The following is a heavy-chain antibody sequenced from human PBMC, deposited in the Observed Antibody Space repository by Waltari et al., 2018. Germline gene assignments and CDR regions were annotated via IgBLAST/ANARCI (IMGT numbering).Heavy chain of an antibody. CDR1: GFIFDVYV. Sequence: EVQLVESGGVVVQPGGSLRLSCAASGFIFDVYVMHWVRQVPGKGLELVALMSWNGGYTYYADSVKDRFTISRDNSKNSLFLQMNNLRVEDSALYYCAKDMMAAAGTGGYYFDYWGQGTVVTVSS. V-gene: IGHV3-43D*03. D-gene: IGHD6-25*01. CDR3: AKDMMAAAGTGGYYFDY. J-gene: IGHJ4*02. CDR2: MSWNGGYT.